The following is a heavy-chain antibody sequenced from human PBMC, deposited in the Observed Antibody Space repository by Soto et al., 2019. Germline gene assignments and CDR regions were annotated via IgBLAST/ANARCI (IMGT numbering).Heavy chain of an antibody. D-gene: IGHD4-17*01. Sequence: QVQLRESGPGLLRPSETLSLTCTVSGGSIRNYYLTWIRQSPGKGLEWIGHVFFTGSTKYSPSLESRVTISVDPSQNQFSLSLTSVTTADTAVYYCAREDGDFVYVHWGQGTLVTVSS. CDR2: VFFTGST. CDR1: GGSIRNYY. V-gene: IGHV4-59*01. J-gene: IGHJ4*02. CDR3: AREDGDFVYVH.